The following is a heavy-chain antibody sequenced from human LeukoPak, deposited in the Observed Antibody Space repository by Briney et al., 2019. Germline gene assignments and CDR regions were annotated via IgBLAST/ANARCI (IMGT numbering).Heavy chain of an antibody. Sequence: GGSLRLSCAASGFTFSSYEMNWVRQAPGKGLEWISYISSSGSTIHYADSVKGRFTISRDNAKNSLYLQMNSLRAEDTAVYYCARGGFDWLLFNYYYYMDVWGKGTTVTVSS. D-gene: IGHD3-9*01. J-gene: IGHJ6*03. CDR1: GFTFSSYE. V-gene: IGHV3-48*03. CDR2: ISSSGSTI. CDR3: ARGGFDWLLFNYYYYMDV.